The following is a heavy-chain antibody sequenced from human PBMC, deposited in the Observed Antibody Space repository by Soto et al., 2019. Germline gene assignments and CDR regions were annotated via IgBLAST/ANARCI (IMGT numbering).Heavy chain of an antibody. D-gene: IGHD1-1*01. V-gene: IGHV3-30-3*01. CDR3: ARVTPGNNLYYFSGLDV. J-gene: IGHJ6*02. CDR2: ISYEGSNT. Sequence: GGSLRLSCVASGFTFPTYGLHWVRQAPGKGLQWVALISYEGSNTYYADSVKGRFTISRDNSKNTLHLQMNSLRPEDTGVYYCARVTPGNNLYYFSGLDVWSQGTSATVSS. CDR1: GFTFPTYG.